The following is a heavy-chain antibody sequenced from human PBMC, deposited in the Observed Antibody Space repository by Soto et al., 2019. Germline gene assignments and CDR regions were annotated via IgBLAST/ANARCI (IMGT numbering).Heavy chain of an antibody. CDR3: ARGVTVCGWVSRFWFDP. CDR2: IYYSGIT. V-gene: IGHV4-30-4*01. CDR1: GASIIGGDYY. Sequence: SETLSLTCTVSGASIIGGDYYWSWVRQPPGKSLEWIGEIYYSGITHYNPSLKSRVIISIDTSKDQFSLKLSSVTAADTAVYFCARGVTVCGWVSRFWFDPWGQGTLVIVSS. J-gene: IGHJ5*02. D-gene: IGHD3-3*01.